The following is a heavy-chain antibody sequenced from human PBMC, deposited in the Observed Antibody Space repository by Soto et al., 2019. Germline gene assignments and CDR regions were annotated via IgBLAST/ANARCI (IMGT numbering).Heavy chain of an antibody. Sequence: PSETLSLTCTVSGGSISSYYWSWVRQPPGKGLEWIGYIFYSGSTNYNPSLKSRVTISVDTSKNQFSLKLSSVTAADTAVYYCARHSYPGGRIAAAGFYGMDVWGQGTTVTVSS. CDR1: GGSISSYY. CDR3: ARHSYPGGRIAAAGFYGMDV. J-gene: IGHJ6*02. V-gene: IGHV4-59*08. CDR2: IFYSGST. D-gene: IGHD6-13*01.